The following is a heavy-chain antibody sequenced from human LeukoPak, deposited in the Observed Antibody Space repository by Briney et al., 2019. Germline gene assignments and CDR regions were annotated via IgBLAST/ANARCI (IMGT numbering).Heavy chain of an antibody. CDR2: IYSGGST. D-gene: IGHD3-10*01. CDR1: GFTVSSNY. J-gene: IGHJ4*02. V-gene: IGHV3-53*01. Sequence: PGGSLRLSCAASGFTVSSNYMSWVRQAPGKGLEWVSVIYSGGSTYYADSVKGRFTISRDNSKNTLYLQMNSLRAEDTAVYYCARDRGGSEGFYFDYWGQGTLVAVSS. CDR3: ARDRGGSEGFYFDY.